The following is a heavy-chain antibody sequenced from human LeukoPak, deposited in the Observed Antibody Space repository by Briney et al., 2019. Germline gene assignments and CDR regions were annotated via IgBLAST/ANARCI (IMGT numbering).Heavy chain of an antibody. Sequence: PGGSLRLSCAASGFTFSRHWMRWVRQAPGKGPEWVASIKEDGSEKYYADSVWGRFTISRDNAKSSMYLQMNSLRAEDTAVYYCARDGRWGQGTLVSVSS. CDR3: ARDGR. V-gene: IGHV3-7*01. J-gene: IGHJ4*02. CDR2: IKEDGSEK. CDR1: GFTFSRHW.